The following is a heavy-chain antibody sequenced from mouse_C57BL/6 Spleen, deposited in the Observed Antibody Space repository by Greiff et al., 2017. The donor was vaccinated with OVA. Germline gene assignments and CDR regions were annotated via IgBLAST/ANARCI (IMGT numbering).Heavy chain of an antibody. J-gene: IGHJ3*01. CDR2: ISSGGSYT. CDR1: GFTFSSYG. Sequence: EVKLVESGGDLVKPGGSLKLSCAASGFTFSSYGMSWVRQTPDKRLEWVATISSGGSYTYYPDSVKGRFTISRDNAKNTLYLQMSSLTSEDTAMYYCAREDYCGSRPWFAYWGQGTLVTVSA. V-gene: IGHV5-6*01. CDR3: AREDYCGSRPWFAY. D-gene: IGHD1-1*01.